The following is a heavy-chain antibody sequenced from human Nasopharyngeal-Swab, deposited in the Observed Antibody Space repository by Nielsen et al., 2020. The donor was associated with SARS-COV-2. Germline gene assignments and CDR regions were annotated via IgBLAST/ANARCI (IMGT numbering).Heavy chain of an antibody. D-gene: IGHD4-17*01. J-gene: IGHJ4*02. Sequence: GGSLRLSCAASGFTVSSNYMSWVRQAPGKGLEWVSVIYSGGSTYYADSVKGRFTISRHNSKNTLYLQMNSLRADDTAVYYCARASDYGDYYFDYWGQGTLVTVSS. CDR3: ARASDYGDYYFDY. CDR1: GFTVSSNY. V-gene: IGHV3-53*04. CDR2: IYSGGST.